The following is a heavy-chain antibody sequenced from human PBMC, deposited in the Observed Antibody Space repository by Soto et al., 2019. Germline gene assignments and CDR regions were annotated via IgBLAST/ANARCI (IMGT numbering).Heavy chain of an antibody. J-gene: IGHJ4*02. CDR2: ISGSGSST. Sequence: WGSLRLSCAASGFTFSSYTMNWVRQAPGKGLEWVSTISGSGSSTYSADSVKGRFTISRDNSKNTLYLQMNSLRVEDTAIYYRAKAWGIDYWGQGTLVTVSS. V-gene: IGHV3-23*01. CDR1: GFTFSSYT. CDR3: AKAWGIDY. D-gene: IGHD7-27*01.